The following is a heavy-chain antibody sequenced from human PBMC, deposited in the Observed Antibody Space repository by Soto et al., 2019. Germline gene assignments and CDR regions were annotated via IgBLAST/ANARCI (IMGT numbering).Heavy chain of an antibody. J-gene: IGHJ5*02. V-gene: IGHV1-3*01. CDR1: GYTFTSYA. Sequence: ASVKVSCKASGYTFTSYAMHWVRQAPGQRLEWMGWINAGNGNTKYSQKFQGRVTITRDTSASTAYMELSSLRSEDTAVYYCARGLYYDFWSGYSHNWFDPWGQGTLVTVSS. D-gene: IGHD3-3*01. CDR3: ARGLYYDFWSGYSHNWFDP. CDR2: INAGNGNT.